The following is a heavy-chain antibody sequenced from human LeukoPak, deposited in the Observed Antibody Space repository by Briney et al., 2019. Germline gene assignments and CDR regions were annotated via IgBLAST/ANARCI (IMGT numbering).Heavy chain of an antibody. CDR2: ITGSGGST. J-gene: IGHJ4*02. CDR3: AKVGIVGATTSAYFEY. V-gene: IGHV3-23*01. Sequence: GGSLRLSCAASGLTFSSHWMHWVRQAPGKGLEWVSGITGSGGSTYYADSVKGRFTISRDNSKNTLYLQMNSLRPEDTAAYYCAKVGIVGATTSAYFEYWGQGTLVTVSS. D-gene: IGHD1-26*01. CDR1: GLTFSSHW.